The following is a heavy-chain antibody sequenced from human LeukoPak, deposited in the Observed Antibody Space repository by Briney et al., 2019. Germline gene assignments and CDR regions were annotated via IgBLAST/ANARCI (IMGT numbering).Heavy chain of an antibody. D-gene: IGHD1-26*01. CDR1: GFTFSSYG. V-gene: IGHV3-23*01. CDR2: ISGSGGST. J-gene: IGHJ4*02. CDR3: TRDPILGAPDYFDY. Sequence: GGSLRLSCAASGFTFSSYGMSWVRQAPGKGLEWVSAISGSGGSTYYADSVKGRFTISRDNSKNTMYLQMNNLREEDTAIYYCTRDPILGAPDYFDYWGQGTLVTVSS.